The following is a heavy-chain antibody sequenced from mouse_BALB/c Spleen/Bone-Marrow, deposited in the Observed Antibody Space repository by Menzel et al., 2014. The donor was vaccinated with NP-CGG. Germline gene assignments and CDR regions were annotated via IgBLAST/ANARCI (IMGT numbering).Heavy chain of an antibody. CDR3: ALYYRYDYFDY. V-gene: IGHV1-7*01. Sequence: LQESGAELAKPGASVKMSCKASGYTFTSYWMHWVKQRPGQGLEWIGYINPSTTYSAYNQKFKDKATLTADKSSSTAYMQLSSLTSEDSAVYYCALYYRYDYFDYWGQGTTLTVSS. J-gene: IGHJ2*01. CDR2: INPSTTYS. D-gene: IGHD2-14*01. CDR1: GYTFTSYW.